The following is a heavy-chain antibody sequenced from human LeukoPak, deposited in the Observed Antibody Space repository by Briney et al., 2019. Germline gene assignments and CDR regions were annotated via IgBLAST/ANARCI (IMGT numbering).Heavy chain of an antibody. CDR1: GGSISTYY. CDR2: IYYTGST. CDR3: ASIDPSRNGYYFDY. Sequence: SETLSLTCTVSGGSISTYYWSWIRQTPGKGLEWIGYIYYTGSTNYNPSLKSRVTISLDTSKNQFSLRLSSMTAADTAVYYCASIDPSRNGYYFDYWGQGTLVTVSS. V-gene: IGHV4-59*08. J-gene: IGHJ4*02. D-gene: IGHD2-8*01.